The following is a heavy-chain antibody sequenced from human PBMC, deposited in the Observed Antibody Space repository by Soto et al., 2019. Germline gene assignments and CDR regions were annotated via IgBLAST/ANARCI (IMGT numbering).Heavy chain of an antibody. D-gene: IGHD1-7*01. CDR3: AREGWNYDYYYYGMDV. V-gene: IGHV4-59*01. Sequence: SETLSLTCTVSGGSISSYYWSWIRQPPGKGLEWIGYIYYSGSTDYNPSLKSRVTISVDTSKNQFSLKLSSVTAADTAVYYCAREGWNYDYYYYGMDVWGQGTPVTVSS. CDR2: IYYSGST. CDR1: GGSISSYY. J-gene: IGHJ6*02.